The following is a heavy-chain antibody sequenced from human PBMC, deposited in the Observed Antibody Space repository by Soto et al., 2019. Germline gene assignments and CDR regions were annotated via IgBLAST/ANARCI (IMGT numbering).Heavy chain of an antibody. J-gene: IGHJ4*02. D-gene: IGHD4-17*01. CDR3: ARVGWTTVGYYFDY. V-gene: IGHV4-59*01. CDR2: IHYSGST. Sequence: SETLSLTCAVSVASISSYYWSWVRQPPGKGLEWIGYIHYSGSTKYNTTLKSRVTISIDPSKNQFSLQLTSVTTADTAVYYCARVGWTTVGYYFDYWSQGTLVTVSA. CDR1: VASISSYY.